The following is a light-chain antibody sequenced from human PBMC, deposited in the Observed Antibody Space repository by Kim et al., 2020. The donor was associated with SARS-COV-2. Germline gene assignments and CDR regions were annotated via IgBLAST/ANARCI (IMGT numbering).Light chain of an antibody. Sequence: DVVMTQSPLSLPVTLGQPASISCSSSQSLVHSDGNTYLNWFHQRPGQSPRRLIYKVSNRDSGVPDRFSGSGSGTDFTLKISRVEAEDVGVYYCMQGIYWPLTFGGGTKVDIK. CDR2: KVS. CDR1: QSLVHSDGNTY. CDR3: MQGIYWPLT. J-gene: IGKJ4*01. V-gene: IGKV2-30*02.